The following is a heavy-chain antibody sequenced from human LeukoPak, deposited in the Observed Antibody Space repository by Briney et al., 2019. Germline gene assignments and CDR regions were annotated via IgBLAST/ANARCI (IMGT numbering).Heavy chain of an antibody. J-gene: IGHJ5*02. CDR1: GGSFSGYY. CDR2: INHSGST. D-gene: IGHD2-2*02. CDR3: ARAPAAIRRYNWFDP. Sequence: SETLSLTCAVYGGSFSGYYWSWIRQPPGKGLEWIGEINHSGSTNYNPSLKSRVTISVDTSKNQFSLKLSSVTAADTAVYYCARAPAAIRRYNWFDPWGQGTLVTVSS. V-gene: IGHV4-34*01.